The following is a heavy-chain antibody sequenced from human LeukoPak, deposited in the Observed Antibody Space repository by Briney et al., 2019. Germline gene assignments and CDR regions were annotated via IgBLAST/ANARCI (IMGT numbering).Heavy chain of an antibody. CDR2: IVVGSGNT. Sequence: SVKVSCKASGFTFTSSAMQWVRQARGQRLEWIGWIVVGSGNTNYAQKFQERVTITRDMSTSTAYMELSGLRSEDTPVYYCAAVPYYYDSSGYYYWGQGTLVTVSS. CDR3: AAVPYYYDSSGYYY. J-gene: IGHJ4*02. V-gene: IGHV1-58*02. D-gene: IGHD3-22*01. CDR1: GFTFTSSA.